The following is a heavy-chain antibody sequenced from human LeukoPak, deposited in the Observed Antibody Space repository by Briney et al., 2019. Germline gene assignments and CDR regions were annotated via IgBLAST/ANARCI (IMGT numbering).Heavy chain of an antibody. CDR3: ARVLYGSGSSH. CDR2: ISAYNGNT. CDR1: GYTFTSYG. D-gene: IGHD3-10*01. Sequence: ASVTVSCKASGYTFTSYGISWVRQPPGQGREWMGWISAYNGNTNYAQKLQGRVTMTTDTSTSTAYMELRSLRSDDTAVYYCARVLYGSGSSHWGQGTLVTVSS. J-gene: IGHJ4*02. V-gene: IGHV1-18*01.